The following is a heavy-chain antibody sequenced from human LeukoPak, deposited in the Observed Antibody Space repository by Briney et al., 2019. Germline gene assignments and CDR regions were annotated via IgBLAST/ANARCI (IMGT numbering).Heavy chain of an antibody. CDR2: IYYSGRT. J-gene: IGHJ6*02. CDR3: ARAVIVGARSHFMDV. D-gene: IGHD1-26*01. CDR1: GGSISSGDYY. Sequence: PSETLSLTCTVSGGSISSGDYYWSWIRQPPGKGLEWIGYIYYSGRTNYNPSLKSRVTISVDTSKNQFSLKLSSVTAADTAVYYCARAVIVGARSHFMDVWGQGTTVTVSS. V-gene: IGHV4-61*08.